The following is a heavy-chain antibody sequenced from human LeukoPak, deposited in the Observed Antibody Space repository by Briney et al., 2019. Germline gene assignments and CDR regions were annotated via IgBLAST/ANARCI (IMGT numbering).Heavy chain of an antibody. J-gene: IGHJ4*02. V-gene: IGHV3-11*01. CDR3: VRVGSVLAGPFDD. Sequence: GGSLRLSCAASGFTFSDFYMGWIRQAPGKGLEWIAYMSGRGFPIYYADSLRGRFTISRDNAKNSLYLQMNNLRAEDTAVYYCVRVGSVLAGPFDDWGQGTLVTVSS. D-gene: IGHD1-1*01. CDR1: GFTFSDFY. CDR2: MSGRGFPI.